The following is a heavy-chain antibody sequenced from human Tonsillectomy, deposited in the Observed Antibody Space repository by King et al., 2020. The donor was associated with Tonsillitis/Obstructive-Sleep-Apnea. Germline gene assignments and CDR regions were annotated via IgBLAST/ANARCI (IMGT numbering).Heavy chain of an antibody. CDR1: GYSFTSYW. CDR3: AMHSGSSSHGAFDI. Sequence: EVQLVQSGAEVKKPGESLRISCKASGYSFTSYWISWVRQMPGKGLEWMGRIDPSDSYTNYSPSFQGHVTISAGRSITTADLQWSSLKASDTALYYFAMHSGSSSHGAFDIWGQGTMVTVSS. V-gene: IGHV5-10-1*01. CDR2: IDPSDSYT. J-gene: IGHJ3*02. D-gene: IGHD1-26*01.